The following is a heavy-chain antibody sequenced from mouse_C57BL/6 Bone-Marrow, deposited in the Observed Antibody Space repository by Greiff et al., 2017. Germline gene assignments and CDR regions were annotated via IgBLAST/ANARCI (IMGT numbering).Heavy chain of an antibody. CDR2: IYPGSGST. CDR1: GYTFTSYW. V-gene: IGHV1-55*01. Sequence: VQLQQPGAELVKPGASVKMSCKASGYTFTSYWITWVKQRPGQGLEWIGDIYPGSGSTNYNEKFKSKATLTVDTSSSTAYMQLISLTSDDSAVYYCARPYYSNYWYFDVWGTGTTVTVSS. D-gene: IGHD2-5*01. J-gene: IGHJ1*03. CDR3: ARPYYSNYWYFDV.